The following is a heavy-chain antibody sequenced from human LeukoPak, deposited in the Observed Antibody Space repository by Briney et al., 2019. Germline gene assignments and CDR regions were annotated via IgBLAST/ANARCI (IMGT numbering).Heavy chain of an antibody. D-gene: IGHD6-13*01. CDR2: INPNSGGT. CDR1: GYTFTGYY. Sequence: ASVKVSCKASGYTFTGYYMRWVRQAPGQGLEWMGWINPNSGGTNYAQKFQGRVTMTRDTSISTAYMELSRLRSDDTAVYYCARGGTRSQYSSSWYNWFDPWGQGTLVTVSS. J-gene: IGHJ5*02. V-gene: IGHV1-2*02. CDR3: ARGGTRSQYSSSWYNWFDP.